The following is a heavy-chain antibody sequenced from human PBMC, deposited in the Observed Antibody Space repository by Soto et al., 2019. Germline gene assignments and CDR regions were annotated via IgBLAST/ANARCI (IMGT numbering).Heavy chain of an antibody. CDR2: IGSSGSHI. Sequence: VSLRLSCAASGFTFSSYSMNWVRQTPGKGLEWISCIGSSGSHIYYADSVKGRLSISRDNANNFLYLQMNSLRAEDTALYYCATMGMSATALDTFDIWGQGTMVTVSS. CDR3: ATMGMSATALDTFDI. V-gene: IGHV3-21*01. CDR1: GFTFSSYS. J-gene: IGHJ3*02. D-gene: IGHD1-1*01.